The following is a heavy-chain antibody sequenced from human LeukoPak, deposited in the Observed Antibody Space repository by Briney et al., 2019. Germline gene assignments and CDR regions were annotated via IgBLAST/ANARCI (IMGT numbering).Heavy chain of an antibody. J-gene: IGHJ4*02. Sequence: SETLSLTCTVPGGSISNYYWGWIRQPPGKGLEWIGYINYSGSTNYNPSLKSRVTISVDTSKNQFSLKLRSVTAADTAVYYCAREPAGSYSFDFWGQGTLVTVSS. V-gene: IGHV4-59*01. CDR3: AREPAGSYSFDF. CDR1: GGSISNYY. CDR2: INYSGST. D-gene: IGHD1-26*01.